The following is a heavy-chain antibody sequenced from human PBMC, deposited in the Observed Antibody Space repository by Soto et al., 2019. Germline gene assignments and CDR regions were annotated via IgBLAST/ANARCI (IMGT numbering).Heavy chain of an antibody. CDR2: IMPIFATP. D-gene: IGHD3-3*02. V-gene: IGHV1-69*12. CDR1: GGTFSTSA. Sequence: QVQLMQSGAEVKKPGSSVKVSCKASGGTFSTSAISWVRQAPGEGLEWVGGIMPIFATPDYAQKVQRRVTISADESTATAYLELTSLTTDDTAVYYCARDKDRQQLGGNYYYILDVWGQGTAITVSS. J-gene: IGHJ6*02. CDR3: ARDKDRQQLGGNYYYILDV.